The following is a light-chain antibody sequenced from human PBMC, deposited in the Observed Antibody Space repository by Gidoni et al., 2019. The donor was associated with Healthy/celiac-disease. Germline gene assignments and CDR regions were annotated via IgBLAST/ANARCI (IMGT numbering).Light chain of an antibody. CDR2: GES. J-gene: IGKJ2*03. CDR3: QQYGSSPPYS. V-gene: IGKV3-20*01. CDR1: HSVSSSY. Sequence: ETVFTQSPGTLSLSPGERATLSCRANHSVSSSYLAWYQQKPGQAPRLLIYGESSRATVSPDRFSGSGCGTDFNLTISRLEPEDFAVYSCQQYGSSPPYSFGQGTKLEIK.